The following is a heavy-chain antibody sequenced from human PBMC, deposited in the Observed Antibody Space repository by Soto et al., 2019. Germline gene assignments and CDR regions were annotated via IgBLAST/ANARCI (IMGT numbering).Heavy chain of an antibody. V-gene: IGHV3-23*01. D-gene: IGHD2-2*01. J-gene: IGHJ6*02. Sequence: GGSLRLSCAASGFTVSSDAMSLVRQAPGKGLEWVSAISGSGGSTYYADSVKGRFTISRDNSKNTLYLQMNSLRAEDTAVYYCAKDLLSVVVPDAISYYYYGMDVWGQGTTVTVSS. CDR1: GFTVSSDA. CDR3: AKDLLSVVVPDAISYYYYGMDV. CDR2: ISGSGGST.